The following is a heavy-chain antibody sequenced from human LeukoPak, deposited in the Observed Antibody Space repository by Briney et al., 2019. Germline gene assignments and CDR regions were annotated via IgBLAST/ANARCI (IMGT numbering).Heavy chain of an antibody. CDR1: GGSVRSGSYY. J-gene: IGHJ4*02. V-gene: IGHV4-61*01. CDR2: IYYSGST. Sequence: SETLSLTCTVSGGSVRSGSYYWSWIRQPPGKGLEWIGYIYYSGSTNYNPSLKSRVSISVHTSKNQFSLKLSSVTAADTAVYYCARDRYFIGFDYWGQGTLVTVSS. CDR3: ARDRYFIGFDY. D-gene: IGHD3-9*01.